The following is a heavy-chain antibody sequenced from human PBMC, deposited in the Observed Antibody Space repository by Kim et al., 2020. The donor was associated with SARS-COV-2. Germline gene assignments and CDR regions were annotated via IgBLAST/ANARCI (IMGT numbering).Heavy chain of an antibody. J-gene: IGHJ3*02. CDR1: GFTFSNNY. V-gene: IGHV3-53*01. D-gene: IGHD4-17*01. Sequence: GGSLRLSCAASGFTFSNNYMSWVRQAPGKGLEWVAVIYSGGSTYYADSVKGRFTISSDNCDNTQYLQIYILKDEDTAVYYCSIFCKWSTTLTTGAFVI. CDR2: IYSGGST. CDR3: SIFCKWSTTLTTGAFVI.